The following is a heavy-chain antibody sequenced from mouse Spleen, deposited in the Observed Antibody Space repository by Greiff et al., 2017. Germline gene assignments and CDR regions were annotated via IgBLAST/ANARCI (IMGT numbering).Heavy chain of an antibody. CDR2: IDPETGGT. CDR3: TRDWDGHFDY. Sequence: QVQLQQSGAELVRPGASVTLSCKASGYTFTDYEMHWVKQTPVHGLEWIGAIDPETGGTAYNQKFKGKAILTADKSSSTAYMELRSLTSEDSAVYYCTRDWDGHFDYWGQGTTLTVSS. CDR1: GYTFTDYE. D-gene: IGHD4-1*01. V-gene: IGHV1-15*01. J-gene: IGHJ2*01.